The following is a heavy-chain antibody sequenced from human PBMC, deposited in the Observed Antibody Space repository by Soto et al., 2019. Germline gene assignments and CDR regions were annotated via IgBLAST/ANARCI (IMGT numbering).Heavy chain of an antibody. V-gene: IGHV1-3*01. CDR2: IIAINGTA. D-gene: IGHD6-13*01. CDR3: ARDTGAAHDY. Sequence: ASVKVSCKASGCTFSSYAIRWVRQAPGQRLEWMGWIIAINGTANYAQKFQGRVTITTDTSASTAYMELSSLRSEDTAGYYCARDTGAAHDYWGQGTLVTVSS. J-gene: IGHJ4*02. CDR1: GCTFSSYA.